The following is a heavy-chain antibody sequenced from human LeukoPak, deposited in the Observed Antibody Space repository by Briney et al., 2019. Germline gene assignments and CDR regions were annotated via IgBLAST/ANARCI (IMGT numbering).Heavy chain of an antibody. CDR3: TRGKDGGNPYYDY. D-gene: IGHD4-23*01. Sequence: GGSLRLSCTTSGFIFRDYAMTWVRQAPGKGLEWVGFIRSRPYGATTEYAASVEGGFTISRDDSKSIAYLHMNSLKTEDTAVYYCTRGKDGGNPYYDYWGQGTLVTVSS. CDR1: GFIFRDYA. CDR2: IRSRPYGATT. V-gene: IGHV3-49*04. J-gene: IGHJ4*02.